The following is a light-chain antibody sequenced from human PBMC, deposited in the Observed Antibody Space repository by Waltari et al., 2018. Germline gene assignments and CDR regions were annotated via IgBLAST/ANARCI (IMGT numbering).Light chain of an antibody. CDR1: KLGDKY. CDR2: QDS. V-gene: IGLV3-1*01. Sequence: SYELTQPPSVPVSPGQTASITCSGYKLGDKYACWYQQKPGQSTVLVIYQDSKRPSGIPERFSGSNSGNTATLTISGTQAMDEADYYCQAWDSSTVVFGGGTKLTVL. J-gene: IGLJ2*01. CDR3: QAWDSSTVV.